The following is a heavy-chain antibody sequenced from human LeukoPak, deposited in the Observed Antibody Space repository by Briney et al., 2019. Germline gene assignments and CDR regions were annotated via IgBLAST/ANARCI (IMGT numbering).Heavy chain of an antibody. CDR3: ARSSIVGATPGGY. J-gene: IGHJ4*02. CDR2: INPNSGGT. Sequence: ASVKVSCKASGYTFTVYYMHWVRQAPGQGLEWMGWINPNSGGTNYAQKFQGRVTMTRDTSISTAYMELSRLRSDDTAVYYCARSSIVGATPGGYWGQGTLVTVSS. CDR1: GYTFTVYY. D-gene: IGHD1-26*01. V-gene: IGHV1-2*02.